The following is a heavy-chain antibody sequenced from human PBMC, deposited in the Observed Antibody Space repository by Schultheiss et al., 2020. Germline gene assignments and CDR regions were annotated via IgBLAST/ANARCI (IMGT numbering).Heavy chain of an antibody. CDR1: GFTFSNAW. CDR2: ISSSGSTI. Sequence: GGSLRLSCAASGFTFSNAWMSWVRQAPGKGLEWVSYISSSGSTIYYADSVKGRFTISRDNAKNSLYLQMNSLRAEDTALYYCASGDCYSGFDYWGQGTLVTVSS. J-gene: IGHJ4*02. D-gene: IGHD2-21*02. CDR3: ASGDCYSGFDY. V-gene: IGHV3-11*01.